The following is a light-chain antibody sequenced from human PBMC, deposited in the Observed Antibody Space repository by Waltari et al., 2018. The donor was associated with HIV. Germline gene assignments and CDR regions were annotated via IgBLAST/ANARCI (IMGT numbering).Light chain of an antibody. Sequence: QSVLTRPPSASGTPGQSVTISCSGTSSNIGTNYVYWYQQFPGTAPKLLIYRNNKRPSGVPDRFSGSKSGTSASLAISGLRSDDEADYYCAAWDDTLTVVFGGGTKLTVL. J-gene: IGLJ2*01. V-gene: IGLV1-47*01. CDR2: RNN. CDR3: AAWDDTLTVV. CDR1: SSNIGTNY.